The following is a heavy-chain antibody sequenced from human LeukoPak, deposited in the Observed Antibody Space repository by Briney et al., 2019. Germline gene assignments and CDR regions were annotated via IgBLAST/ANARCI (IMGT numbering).Heavy chain of an antibody. J-gene: IGHJ4*02. V-gene: IGHV3-30*18. CDR3: AKDQKWGPADYYFDS. Sequence: SGGSLRLSCAASGFTFSGYGMYWVRQAPGKGLEWVATISSDGHNQYYADSVKGRFTISRDNSKNTLYLQMNSLRAEDTAVYYCAKDQKWGPADYYFDSWGQGTLVTVSS. CDR2: ISSDGHNQ. D-gene: IGHD2-2*01. CDR1: GFTFSGYG.